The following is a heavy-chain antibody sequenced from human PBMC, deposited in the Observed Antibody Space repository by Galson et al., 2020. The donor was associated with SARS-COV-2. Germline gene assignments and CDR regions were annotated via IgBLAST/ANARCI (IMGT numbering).Heavy chain of an antibody. CDR3: ARMALHPNWFDP. CDR1: GGSITTIHYY. J-gene: IGHJ5*02. Sequence: SETLSLTCTVSGGSITTIHYYWAWIRQPPGQGLEWIGSIYYSGTTFFYNPSLKSRVTIAVDTSKNQFSLKLTSVTVADSAVYYCARMALHPNWFDPWGQGTLVTVSS. D-gene: IGHD4-4*01. CDR2: IYYSGTTF. V-gene: IGHV4-39*07.